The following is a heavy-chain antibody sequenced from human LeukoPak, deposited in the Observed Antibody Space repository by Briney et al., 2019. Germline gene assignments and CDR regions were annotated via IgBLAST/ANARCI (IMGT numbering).Heavy chain of an antibody. J-gene: IGHJ4*02. D-gene: IGHD6-13*01. CDR2: IYYSGST. CDR3: ARDGAAAGKYYFDY. CDR1: GGSISSGGYY. V-gene: IGHV4-31*03. Sequence: SETLSLTCTVSGGSISSGGYYWSWIRQHPGTGLEWLGYIYYSGSTYYNPSLKSRVTISVDTSKNQFSLKLSSVTAADTAVYYCARDGAAAGKYYFDYWGQGTLVTVSS.